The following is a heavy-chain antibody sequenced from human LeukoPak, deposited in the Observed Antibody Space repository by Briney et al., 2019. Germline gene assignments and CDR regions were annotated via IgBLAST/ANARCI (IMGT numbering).Heavy chain of an antibody. CDR1: GGSISSYY. CDR2: IYYSGST. J-gene: IGHJ4*02. V-gene: IGHV4-59*01. CDR3: ARGLGYDYVWGSYRRMYYFDY. Sequence: PSETLSLTCTVSGGSISSYYWSWIRQPPGKGLEWIGYIYYSGSTNYNPSLKSRVTISVDTSKNQFSLKLSSVTAADTAVYYCARGLGYDYVWGSYRRMYYFDYWGQGTLVTVSS. D-gene: IGHD3-16*02.